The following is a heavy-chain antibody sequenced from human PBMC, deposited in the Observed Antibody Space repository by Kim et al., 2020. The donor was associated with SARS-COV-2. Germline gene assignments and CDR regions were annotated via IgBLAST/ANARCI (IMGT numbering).Heavy chain of an antibody. J-gene: IGHJ4*02. CDR2: ISSSGMTK. V-gene: IGHV3-48*03. CDR3: ARTGSGRGNYFDY. CDR1: GFNFSSYE. D-gene: IGHD2-15*01. Sequence: GGSLRLSCAASGFNFSSYEMNWVRQAPGKGLEWVSYISSSGMTKYYADSVKGRFTISRDNAKNSVYLQMNSLRAEDTAVYYCARTGSGRGNYFDYGGRGILVTVST.